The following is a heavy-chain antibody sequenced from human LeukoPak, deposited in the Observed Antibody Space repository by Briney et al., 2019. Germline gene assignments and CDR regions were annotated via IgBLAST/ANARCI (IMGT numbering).Heavy chain of an antibody. CDR3: ATVAGGTYHFDL. V-gene: IGHV3-53*01. J-gene: IGHJ4*02. CDR1: GFTVNSHY. D-gene: IGHD1-26*01. CDR2: IYDGGTT. Sequence: PGGSLRLSLAGSGFTVNSHYMSWVRQAPRKGLEWVSIIYDGGTTSYEDSVKGRFTISRDNSNNILYLQMSSLRAEDTAVYYCATVAGGTYHFDLWGQGALVTVSS.